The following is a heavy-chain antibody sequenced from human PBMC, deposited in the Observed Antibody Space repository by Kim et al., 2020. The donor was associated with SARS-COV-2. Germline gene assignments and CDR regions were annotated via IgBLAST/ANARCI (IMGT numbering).Heavy chain of an antibody. CDR2: ISWDGGST. CDR1: GFTFDDYT. CDR3: AKDSELRYFDWLFGYFDY. V-gene: IGHV3-43*01. Sequence: GGSLRLSCAASGFTFDDYTMHWVRQVPGKGLEWVSLISWDGGSTYYADSVKGRFTISRDNSKNSLYLQMNSLRTEDTALYYCAKDSELRYFDWLFGYFDYWGQGTLVTVSS. J-gene: IGHJ4*02. D-gene: IGHD3-9*01.